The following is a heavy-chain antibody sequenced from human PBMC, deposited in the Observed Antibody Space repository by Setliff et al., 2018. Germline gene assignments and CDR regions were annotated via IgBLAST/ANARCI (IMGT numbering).Heavy chain of an antibody. CDR2: IGGRGIST. D-gene: IGHD3-22*01. CDR1: GFTFGDFA. CDR3: VRDDADNYDAFDN. Sequence: PGGSLRLSCAASGFTFGDFAMTWVRQAPGKGLEWVSGIGGRGISTYYADSVKGRFIISRDNSENTLYLQMNSLRAEDTGVYYCVRDDADNYDAFDNWGQGTLVTVSS. V-gene: IGHV3-23*01. J-gene: IGHJ3*02.